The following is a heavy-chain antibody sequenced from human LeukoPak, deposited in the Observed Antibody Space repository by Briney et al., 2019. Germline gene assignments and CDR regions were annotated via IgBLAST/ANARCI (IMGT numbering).Heavy chain of an antibody. CDR2: ISYDGSNK. Sequence: GGSLRLSCAASGFTFSSYGMHWVRQDPGKGLEWVAVISYDGSNKYYADSVKGRFTISRDNSKNTLYPQMNSLRAEDTAVYYCAKDPYSYEYYFDYWGQGTLVTVSS. J-gene: IGHJ4*02. V-gene: IGHV3-30*18. CDR1: GFTFSSYG. D-gene: IGHD5-18*01. CDR3: AKDPYSYEYYFDY.